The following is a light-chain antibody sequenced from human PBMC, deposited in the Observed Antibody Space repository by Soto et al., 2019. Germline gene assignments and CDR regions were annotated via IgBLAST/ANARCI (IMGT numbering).Light chain of an antibody. CDR3: AVSDDSLNGLWV. CDR1: SPNIGSNY. V-gene: IGLV1-44*01. J-gene: IGLJ3*02. CDR2: SHN. Sequence: QSVLTQPPSTSGTPGQRVTISCSGSSPNIGSNYVYWYQHLPGTAPKLLIYSHNLRPSGVPDRFSGSKSGTSASLAISGLQSEDEADYYCAVSDDSLNGLWVFGGGTKVTVL.